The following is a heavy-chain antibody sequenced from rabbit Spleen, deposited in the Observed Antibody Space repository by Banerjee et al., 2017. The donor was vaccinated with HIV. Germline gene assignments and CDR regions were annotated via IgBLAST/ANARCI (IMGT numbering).Heavy chain of an antibody. CDR3: ARENVDIDGYDL. J-gene: IGHJ4*01. CDR2: IYGGSSGRT. Sequence: QEQLVESGGGLVQPGGSLKLSCKASGFSFSNNYYMCWVRQAPGKGLEWIACIYGGSSGRTYYASWAKGRVTIYKNSSTTVTLQMTSLTAADTATYFCARENVDIDGYDLWGQGTLVTVS. D-gene: IGHD6-1*01. V-gene: IGHV1S45*01. CDR1: GFSFSNNYY.